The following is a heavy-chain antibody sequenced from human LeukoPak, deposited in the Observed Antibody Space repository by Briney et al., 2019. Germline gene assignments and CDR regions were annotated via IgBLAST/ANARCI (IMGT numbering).Heavy chain of an antibody. CDR1: GFTFSAYY. V-gene: IGHV3-11*06. CDR3: ARSPVTGLWLPRMYYFDY. D-gene: IGHD2-21*01. Sequence: PGGSLRLSCAASGFTFSAYYMSWIRQAPGKGLEWVSFISSGGSYTNYADSVKGRFTISRDNAKNSLYLQMTSLRAEDTAVYYCARSPVTGLWLPRMYYFDYWGQGTLVTVSS. J-gene: IGHJ4*02. CDR2: ISSGGSYT.